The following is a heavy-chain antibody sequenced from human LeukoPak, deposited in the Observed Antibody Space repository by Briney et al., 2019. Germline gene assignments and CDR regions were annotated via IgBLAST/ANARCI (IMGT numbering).Heavy chain of an antibody. CDR1: GFTFSSYE. D-gene: IGHD5-24*01. V-gene: IGHV3-48*03. CDR3: ARDPEMKFFDY. Sequence: AGGSLRLSCAASGFTFSSYEMNWVRQAPGKGLEWVSYISSSGSTIYYADSVKGRFTISRDNAKNSLYLQMNSLRAEDTAVYYCARDPEMKFFDYWGQGTLVTVSS. CDR2: ISSSGSTI. J-gene: IGHJ4*02.